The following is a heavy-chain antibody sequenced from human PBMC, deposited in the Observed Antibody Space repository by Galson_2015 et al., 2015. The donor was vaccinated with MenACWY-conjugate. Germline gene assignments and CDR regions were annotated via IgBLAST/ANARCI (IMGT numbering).Heavy chain of an antibody. V-gene: IGHV1-69*13. D-gene: IGHD4-23*01. J-gene: IGHJ6*03. CDR3: ARDYGGNSELNYYYMDV. Sequence: SVKVSCKASGGTFSSYAISWVRQAPGQGLEWMGGIIPIFGTANYAQKFQGRVTITADESTSTAYMELSSLRSEDTAVYYCARDYGGNSELNYYYMDVWGKGTTVTVSS. CDR2: IIPIFGTA. CDR1: GGTFSSYA.